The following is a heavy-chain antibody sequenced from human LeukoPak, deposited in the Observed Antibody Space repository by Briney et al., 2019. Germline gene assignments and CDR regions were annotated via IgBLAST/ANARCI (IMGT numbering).Heavy chain of an antibody. CDR2: INHSGST. CDR1: GGSFSGYY. Sequence: SETLSLTCAVYGGSFSGYYWSWIRQPPGKGLEWIGEINHSGSTNYNPSLKSRVTISVDTSKNQFSLKLSSVTAADTAVYYCARVGSGYYYSRFDYWGQGTLVTVSS. CDR3: ARVGSGYYYSRFDY. V-gene: IGHV4-34*01. D-gene: IGHD3-22*01. J-gene: IGHJ4*02.